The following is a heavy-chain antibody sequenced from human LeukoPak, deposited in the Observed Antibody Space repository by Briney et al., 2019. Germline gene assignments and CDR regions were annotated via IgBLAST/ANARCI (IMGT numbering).Heavy chain of an antibody. CDR3: AREANYYGSDWFDP. V-gene: IGHV1-18*01. J-gene: IGHJ5*02. D-gene: IGHD3-10*01. CDR2: ISAYNGNT. Sequence: ASVKVSCKASGYTFTSYGISWVRQAPGQGLEWMGWISAYNGNTNYAQKLQGRVTMTTDTSTSTAYMELRSLRADDTAVYYCAREANYYGSDWFDPWGQGTLVTVSS. CDR1: GYTFTSYG.